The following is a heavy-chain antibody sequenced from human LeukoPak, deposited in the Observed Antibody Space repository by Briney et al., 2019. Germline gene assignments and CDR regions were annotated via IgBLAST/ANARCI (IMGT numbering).Heavy chain of an antibody. CDR3: AKEGASSSWKGMDV. CDR1: GFTFTSYA. J-gene: IGHJ6*02. CDR2: ISGSGGST. D-gene: IGHD6-13*01. Sequence: RAGGSLRLSCAVSGFTFTSYAMSWVRQAPGKGLEWVSAISGSGGSTCYADSVKGRFTIARDNSKNTLYLQMNSLRGEDTAVYYCAKEGASSSWKGMDVWGQGTTVTVSS. V-gene: IGHV3-23*01.